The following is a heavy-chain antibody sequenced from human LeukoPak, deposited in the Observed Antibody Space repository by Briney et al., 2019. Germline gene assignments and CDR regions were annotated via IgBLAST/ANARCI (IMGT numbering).Heavy chain of an antibody. CDR1: GGSFSGYY. Sequence: SETLSLICAVYGGSFSGYYCNWIRQPPGKGLEWIGEINHSGSTSYNPSLKSRVTISVDTSKNQLSLKLNSVTAADTAVYYCARGRLRSDYLGQGSLVTVSS. V-gene: IGHV4-34*01. J-gene: IGHJ4*02. D-gene: IGHD5-12*01. CDR2: INHSGST. CDR3: ARGRLRSDY.